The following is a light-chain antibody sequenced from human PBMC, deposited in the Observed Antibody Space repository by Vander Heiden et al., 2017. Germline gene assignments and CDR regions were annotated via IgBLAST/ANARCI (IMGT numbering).Light chain of an antibody. CDR1: QSITTW. V-gene: IGKV1-5*03. Sequence: DLQMTQSPSTLSASIGDRVTITCRASQSITTWLAWYQQKPGKAPKVLIYKASDLQRGVPSRFSGSGSGTDFTLTISSLQPDDFATYYCQQYKTNSYTFGQGTKLEI. J-gene: IGKJ2*01. CDR2: KAS. CDR3: QQYKTNSYT.